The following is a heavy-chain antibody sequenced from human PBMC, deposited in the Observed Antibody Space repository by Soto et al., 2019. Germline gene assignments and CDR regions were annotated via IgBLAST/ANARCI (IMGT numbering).Heavy chain of an antibody. V-gene: IGHV1-18*04. CDR1: GYTFTGYY. CDR2: ISAYNGNT. J-gene: IGHJ6*02. D-gene: IGHD4-4*01. CDR3: ARRVTYYYYYYGMDV. Sequence: QVQLVQSGAEVKKPGASVKVSCKASGYTFTGYYMHWVRQAPGQGLEWMGWISAYNGNTNYAQKLQGRVTMTTDTSTSTAYMELRSLRSDDTAVYYCARRVTYYYYYYGMDVWGQGTTVTVSS.